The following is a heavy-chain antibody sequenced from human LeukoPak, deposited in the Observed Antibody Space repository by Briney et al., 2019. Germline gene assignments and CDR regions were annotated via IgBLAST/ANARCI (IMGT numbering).Heavy chain of an antibody. CDR1: GFTFSSYG. Sequence: TGGSLRLSCAASGFTFSSYGMHWVRQAPGKGLEWVALIWYDGSNKYYADSVKGRFTISRDNSKNTLYVQMNSLRAEETAVYYCARDTDGDYNFDYWGQGTLVTVSS. D-gene: IGHD4-17*01. CDR3: ARDTDGDYNFDY. V-gene: IGHV3-33*01. J-gene: IGHJ4*02. CDR2: IWYDGSNK.